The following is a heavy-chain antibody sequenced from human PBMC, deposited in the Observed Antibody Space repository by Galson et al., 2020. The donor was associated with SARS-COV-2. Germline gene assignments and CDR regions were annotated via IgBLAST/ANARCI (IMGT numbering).Heavy chain of an antibody. J-gene: IGHJ6*03. CDR2: IYYSGST. V-gene: IGHV4-59*01. D-gene: IGHD3-3*01. CDR1: GGSISSYY. Sequence: SETLSLTCTVSGGSISSYYWSWIRQPPGKGLEWIGYIYYSGSTNYNPSLKSRVTISVDTSKNQFSLKLSSVTAADTAVYYCARDRVISYDFWSGYYRGDYYYMDVWGKGTTVTVSS. CDR3: ARDRVISYDFWSGYYRGDYYYMDV.